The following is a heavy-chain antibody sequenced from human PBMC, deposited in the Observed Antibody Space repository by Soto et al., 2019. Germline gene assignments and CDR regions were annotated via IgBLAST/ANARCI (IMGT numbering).Heavy chain of an antibody. V-gene: IGHV1-2*02. J-gene: IGHJ6*02. D-gene: IGHD2-15*01. CDR3: ASYCSGGSCYSDYYYGMDV. CDR2: INPNSGGT. Sequence: QVQLVQSGAEVKKPGASVKVSCKASGYTFTGYYMHWVRQAPGQGLEWMGWINPNSGGTNYAQKFQGRVTMTRDTSISTAYMELSRLRSDDTAVYYCASYCSGGSCYSDYYYGMDVWGQGPTVTVSS. CDR1: GYTFTGYY.